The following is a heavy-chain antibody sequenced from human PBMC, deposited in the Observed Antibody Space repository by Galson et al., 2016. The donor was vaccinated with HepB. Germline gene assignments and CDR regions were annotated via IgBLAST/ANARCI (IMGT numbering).Heavy chain of an antibody. CDR3: GTVFEY. CDR1: GDSVSTTSAI. J-gene: IGHJ4*02. Sequence: CAISGDSVSTTSAIWNWIRQSPSRGLEWLGRTYYRSKWNRDYALSVRSRIFVNADTSRNQISLQLTSVTPEDTAVYYCGTVFEYWGQGSRVTVSS. CDR2: TYYRSKWNR. V-gene: IGHV6-1*01.